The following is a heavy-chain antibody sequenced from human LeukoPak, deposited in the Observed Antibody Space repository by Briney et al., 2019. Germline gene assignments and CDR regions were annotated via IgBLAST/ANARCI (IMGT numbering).Heavy chain of an antibody. CDR2: ISYDGSNK. J-gene: IGHJ4*02. V-gene: IGHV3-30*03. D-gene: IGHD5-18*01. CDR3: AREETPMVHDY. Sequence: GGSLRLSCAASGFTFSSYGMHWVRQAPGKGLEWVAVISYDGSNKYYADSVKGRFTISRDNSKNTLYLQMNSLRAEDTAVYYCAREETPMVHDYWGQGTLVTVSS. CDR1: GFTFSSYG.